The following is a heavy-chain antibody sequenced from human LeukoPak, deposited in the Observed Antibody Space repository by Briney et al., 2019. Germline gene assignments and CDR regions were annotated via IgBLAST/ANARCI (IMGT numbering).Heavy chain of an antibody. CDR1: GGSFSGYY. CDR2: INHSGST. J-gene: IGHJ4*02. V-gene: IGHV4-34*01. CDR3: ARAMGSSWFDY. D-gene: IGHD6-13*01. Sequence: SETLSLTCAVYGGSFSGYYWSWIRQPPGKGLEWIGEINHSGSTNYNPSLKSRVTISVDTSKNQFSLKRSSVTAADTAVYYCARAMGSSWFDYWGQGTLVTVSS.